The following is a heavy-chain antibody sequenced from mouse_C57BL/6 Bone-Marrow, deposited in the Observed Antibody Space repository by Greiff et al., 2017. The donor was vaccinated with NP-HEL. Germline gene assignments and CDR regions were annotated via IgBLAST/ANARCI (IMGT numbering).Heavy chain of an antibody. D-gene: IGHD4-1*01. Sequence: QVQLKESGAELVRPGTSVKMSCKASGYTFTNYWIGWAKQRPGHGLEWIGDIYPGGGYTNYNEKFKGKATLTADKSASTAYMQLSSLTSEDSASYYCANWDNGYFDVWGTGTTVTVSS. CDR1: GYTFTNYW. J-gene: IGHJ1*03. V-gene: IGHV1-63*01. CDR3: ANWDNGYFDV. CDR2: IYPGGGYT.